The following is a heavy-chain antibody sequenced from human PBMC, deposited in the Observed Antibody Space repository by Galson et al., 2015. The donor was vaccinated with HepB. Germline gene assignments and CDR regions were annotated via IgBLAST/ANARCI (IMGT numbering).Heavy chain of an antibody. CDR2: ISWSSGSI. CDR1: GFTFNNYA. D-gene: IGHD3-10*01. J-gene: IGHJ3*02. CDR3: AKEIDVLPGKFAFEM. V-gene: IGHV3-9*01. Sequence: SLRLSCAASGFTFNNYAMHWVRQTPEKGLEWVSGISWSSGSIVYSDSVKGRFTISRDNANNSLYLQMNSLRPEDTAFYYCAKEIDVLPGKFAFEMRGQGTMVIVSS.